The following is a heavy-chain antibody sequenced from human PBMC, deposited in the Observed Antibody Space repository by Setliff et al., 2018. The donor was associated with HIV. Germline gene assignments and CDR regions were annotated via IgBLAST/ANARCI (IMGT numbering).Heavy chain of an antibody. J-gene: IGHJ4*02. CDR3: ARARLYNSALDY. Sequence: GGSLRLSCTVSGFTFISSTMNWVRQAPGKGLEWVSTIYSDGSTYHADSVKGRFTLSRDTSKNTLSLQMNTLRPEDTAVYFCARARLYNSALDYWGQGTLVTVSS. D-gene: IGHD3-22*01. CDR1: GFTFISST. CDR2: IYSDGST. V-gene: IGHV3-53*05.